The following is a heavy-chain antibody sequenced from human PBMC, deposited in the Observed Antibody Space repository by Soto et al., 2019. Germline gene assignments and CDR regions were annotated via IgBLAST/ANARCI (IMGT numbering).Heavy chain of an antibody. CDR1: GASISGYY. CDR2: IYATGTT. D-gene: IGHD2-21*01. CDR3: ARGRGEFDA. J-gene: IGHJ5*02. V-gene: IGHV4-4*07. Sequence: SETLSLTCTVSGASISGYYWSWIRKSAGKGLEWIGRIYATGTTDYNPSLRSRVTISIDTSKNQLSLNLRSVSAADTAVYYCARGRGEFDAWGQGTPVTVSS.